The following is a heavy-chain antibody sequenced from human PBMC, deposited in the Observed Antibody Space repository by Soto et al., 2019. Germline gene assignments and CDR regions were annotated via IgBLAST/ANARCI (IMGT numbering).Heavy chain of an antibody. CDR1: GFTVSSNY. Sequence: GGSLRLSCAASGFTVSSNYMSWVRQAPGKGLEWVSVIYSGGSTYYADSVKGRFTISRDNSKNTLYLQMNSLRAEDTAVYYCARASPWPIAARPDYWGQGTLVNVSS. CDR2: IYSGGST. V-gene: IGHV3-66*01. CDR3: ARASPWPIAARPDY. D-gene: IGHD6-6*01. J-gene: IGHJ4*02.